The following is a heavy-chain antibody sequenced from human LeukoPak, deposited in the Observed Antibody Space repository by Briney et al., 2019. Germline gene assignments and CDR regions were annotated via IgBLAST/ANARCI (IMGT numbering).Heavy chain of an antibody. CDR1: GYTFTGYY. D-gene: IGHD2-15*01. CDR3: ARVGYCSGGSCYLIDY. CDR2: INPNSDGT. J-gene: IGHJ4*02. V-gene: IGHV1-2*02. Sequence: ASVKVSCKASGYTFTGYYMHWVRQAPGQGLEWMGWINPNSDGTNYAQKFQGRVTMTRDTSISTAYMELSRLRSDDTAVYYCARVGYCSGGSCYLIDYWGQGTLVTVSS.